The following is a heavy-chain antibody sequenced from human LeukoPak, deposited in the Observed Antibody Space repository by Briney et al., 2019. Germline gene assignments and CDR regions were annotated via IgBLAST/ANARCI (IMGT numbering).Heavy chain of an antibody. Sequence: SVKVSCKASGGTFSSYAISWVRQAPGQGLEWMGGIIPSFGTANYAQKFQGRVTITADESTRTAYMEQSSLRSQDTAVYYCARDEGRWDIWSGYPPHYYYMDVWGKGTTVTVSS. J-gene: IGHJ6*03. V-gene: IGHV1-69*13. CDR1: GGTFSSYA. D-gene: IGHD3-3*01. CDR3: ARDEGRWDIWSGYPPHYYYMDV. CDR2: IIPSFGTA.